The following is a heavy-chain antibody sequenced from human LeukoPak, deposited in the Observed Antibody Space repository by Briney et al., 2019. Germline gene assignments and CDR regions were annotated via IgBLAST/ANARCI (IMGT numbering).Heavy chain of an antibody. D-gene: IGHD3-22*01. CDR3: ARVGSTDSPHAFDI. J-gene: IGHJ3*02. V-gene: IGHV3-74*01. CDR2: INSDGTMT. CDR1: GFTFSSYW. Sequence: GGSLRVSCAASGFTFSSYWMDWVRQAPGKGLVWVSGINSDGTMTRYAESVKGRFTISRDNAKSTLYLQMNSLRADDTAVYYCARVGSTDSPHAFDIWGQGTTVTVSS.